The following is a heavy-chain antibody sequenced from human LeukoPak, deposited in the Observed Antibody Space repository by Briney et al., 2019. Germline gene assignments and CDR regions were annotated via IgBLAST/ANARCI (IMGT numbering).Heavy chain of an antibody. Sequence: SGGSLRLSCVASGFTFSNYAMSWVRQAPGKGLEWVAVISYDGSDKYYADSVKGRFTISRDNSKNTLYLQMNSLRPEDTAVYYCARDWGRRYSSGWYGDFDYWGQGTLVTVSS. D-gene: IGHD6-19*01. V-gene: IGHV3-30-3*01. J-gene: IGHJ4*02. CDR3: ARDWGRRYSSGWYGDFDY. CDR2: ISYDGSDK. CDR1: GFTFSNYA.